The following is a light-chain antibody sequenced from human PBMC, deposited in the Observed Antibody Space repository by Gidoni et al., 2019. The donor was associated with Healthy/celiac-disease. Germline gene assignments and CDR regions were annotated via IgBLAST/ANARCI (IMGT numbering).Light chain of an antibody. J-gene: IGKJ2*01. CDR1: QSVLYSSNNKNY. V-gene: IGKV4-1*01. CDR3: QQYYSTPRT. Sequence: DIVMTQSSDSLAVSLGERATINSNSSQSVLYSSNNKNYLAWYQQKPGQPPKLLIYWASTRESGVPDRFSGSGSGTDFTLTISSLQAEDVAVYYCQQYYSTPRTFGQGTKLEIK. CDR2: WAS.